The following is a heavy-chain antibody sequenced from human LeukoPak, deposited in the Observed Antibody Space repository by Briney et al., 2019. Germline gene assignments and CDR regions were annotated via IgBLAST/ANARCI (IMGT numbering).Heavy chain of an antibody. V-gene: IGHV4-4*02. D-gene: IGHD5-18*01. CDR1: GGSISSSNW. CDR2: IYHSGST. Sequence: SGTLSLTCAVSGGSISSSNWWSWIRQPPGKGLEWIGEIYHSGSTNYNPSLKSRVTISVDKSKTQFSLKLSSVTAADTAVYYCARGAGYSYGYGFDYWGQGTLVTVSS. CDR3: ARGAGYSYGYGFDY. J-gene: IGHJ4*02.